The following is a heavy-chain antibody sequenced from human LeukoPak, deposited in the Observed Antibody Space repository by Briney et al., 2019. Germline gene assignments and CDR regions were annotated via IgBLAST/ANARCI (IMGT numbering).Heavy chain of an antibody. J-gene: IGHJ5*02. V-gene: IGHV3-30*02. CDR2: IRYDGSNK. CDR1: GFTFSSYG. Sequence: GGSLRLSCAASGFTFSSYGMHWVRQAPGKGLEWVAFIRYDGSNKYYADSVKGRFTISRDNSKNTLYLQMNSLRAEDTAVYYCASRRGSTSLNWFDPWGQGTLVTVSS. CDR3: ASRRGSTSLNWFDP. D-gene: IGHD2-2*01.